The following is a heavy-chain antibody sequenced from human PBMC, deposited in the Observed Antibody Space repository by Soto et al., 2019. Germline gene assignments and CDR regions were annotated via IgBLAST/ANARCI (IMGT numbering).Heavy chain of an antibody. J-gene: IGHJ6*02. V-gene: IGHV3-30*18. Sequence: QVQLVESGGGVVQPGRSLRLSCAASGFTFSSYGMHWVRQAPGKGLEWVAVISYDGSNKYYADSVKGRFTISRDNSKNTLYLQMNSLRAEDTAVYYCAKDRRYSNYYYYYGMDVWGQGTTVTVSS. CDR2: ISYDGSNK. CDR3: AKDRRYSNYYYYYGMDV. D-gene: IGHD4-4*01. CDR1: GFTFSSYG.